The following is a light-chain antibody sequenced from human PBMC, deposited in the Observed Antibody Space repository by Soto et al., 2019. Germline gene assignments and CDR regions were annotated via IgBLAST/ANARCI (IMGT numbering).Light chain of an antibody. V-gene: IGLV2-8*01. CDR2: EVT. J-gene: IGLJ2*01. CDR1: SSDVGSFNF. Sequence: QSALTQPASVSGSPGQSITISCTGTSSDVGSFNFVSWYQQHPGNAPKLIIFEVTSRPSGVPVRFSGSKSGNTASLTVSGLQAEDEADYYCSSFGGSDNVVFGGGTKLTVL. CDR3: SSFGGSDNVV.